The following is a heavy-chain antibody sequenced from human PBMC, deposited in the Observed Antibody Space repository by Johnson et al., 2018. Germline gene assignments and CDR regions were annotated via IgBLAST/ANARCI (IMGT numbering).Heavy chain of an antibody. CDR1: GFIFSTFG. CDR3: AKASNSYYYYLDV. CDR2: ISYDGNNK. J-gene: IGHJ6*03. Sequence: QVQLLESGGGVVQPGRSLRLSCAASGFIFSTFGMHWVRQAPGKGLVWVAVISYDGNNKYYADSVKGRSTISRDNSKNKLYLQMNSLRTEDTAVYYCAKASNSYYYYLDVWGKGTTVTVSS. V-gene: IGHV3-30*18.